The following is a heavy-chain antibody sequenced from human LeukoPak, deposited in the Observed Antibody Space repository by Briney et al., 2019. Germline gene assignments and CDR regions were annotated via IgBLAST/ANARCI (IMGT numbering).Heavy chain of an antibody. J-gene: IGHJ4*02. CDR1: GYTFTGKF. Sequence: ASVKVSSMASGYTFTGKFTHWGRQAPGQGLEWVGWIDPNSGGTDYAQKFRGRVTMTRDTSTSTAYMDLSSLISDDTAVYYCARDREGLAYFDYWGQRPLVTVSS. V-gene: IGHV1-2*02. CDR3: ARDREGLAYFDY. CDR2: IDPNSGGT. D-gene: IGHD3/OR15-3a*01.